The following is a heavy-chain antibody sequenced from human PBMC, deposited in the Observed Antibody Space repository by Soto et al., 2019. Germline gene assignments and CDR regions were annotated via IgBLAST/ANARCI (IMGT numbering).Heavy chain of an antibody. CDR2: INHSGST. J-gene: IGHJ6*02. CDR3: AKDLRGHGVLVPAARYYYYYYGMDV. CDR1: GGSFSGYY. Sequence: SETLSLTCAVYGGSFSGYYWSWIRQPPGKGLEWIGEINHSGSTNYNPSLKSRVTISVDTSKNQFSLKLSSVTAADTAVYYCAKDLRGHGVLVPAARYYYYYYGMDVWGQGTTVT. D-gene: IGHD2-2*01. V-gene: IGHV4-34*01.